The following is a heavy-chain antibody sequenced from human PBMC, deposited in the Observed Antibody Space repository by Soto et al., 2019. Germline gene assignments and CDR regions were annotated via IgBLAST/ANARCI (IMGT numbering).Heavy chain of an antibody. CDR3: ARNSYYYDSRGPQLIDY. J-gene: IGHJ4*02. CDR2: ISAYNGNT. D-gene: IGHD3-22*01. V-gene: IGHV1-18*01. Sequence: ASVKVSCKASGYTFTSYGISWVRQAPGQGLEWMGWISAYNGNTNYAQKLQGRVTMTTDTSTSTAYMELRSLRSDDTAVYYCARNSYYYDSRGPQLIDYWGQGTLVTVS. CDR1: GYTFTSYG.